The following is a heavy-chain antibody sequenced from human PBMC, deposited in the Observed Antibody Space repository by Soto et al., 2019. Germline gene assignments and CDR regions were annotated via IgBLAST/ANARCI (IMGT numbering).Heavy chain of an antibody. Sequence: QVQLVQSGAEVKKPGASVKVSCKASGYTFTSYGISWVRQAPGQGLEWMGWISAYNGNTNYAQKLQGRVTMTTDTATSTAYMELRSLRSDDTAVYYCARVTITFGGVIVMGFDYWGQGTLVTVSS. CDR1: GYTFTSYG. CDR2: ISAYNGNT. V-gene: IGHV1-18*04. J-gene: IGHJ4*02. CDR3: ARVTITFGGVIVMGFDY. D-gene: IGHD3-16*02.